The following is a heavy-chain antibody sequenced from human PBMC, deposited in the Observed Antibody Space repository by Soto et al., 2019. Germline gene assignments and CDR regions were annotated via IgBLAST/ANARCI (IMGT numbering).Heavy chain of an antibody. CDR2: IYYSGST. V-gene: IGHV4-59*01. D-gene: IGHD1-1*01. Sequence: ETLSLTCTVSGGSISSYYWSWIRQPPGKGLEWIGYIYYSGSTNYNPSLKSRVTISVDTSKNQFSLKLSSVTAADTAVYYCARVLRTDGLEYWFDPWGQGTLVTVSS. J-gene: IGHJ5*02. CDR1: GGSISSYY. CDR3: ARVLRTDGLEYWFDP.